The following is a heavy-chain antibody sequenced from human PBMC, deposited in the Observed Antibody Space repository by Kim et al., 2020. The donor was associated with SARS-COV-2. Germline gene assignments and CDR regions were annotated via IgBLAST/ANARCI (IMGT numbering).Heavy chain of an antibody. V-gene: IGHV3-23*01. CDR2: IGGGGAIT. J-gene: IGHJ4*02. CDR1: GFTFNTYT. D-gene: IGHD6-19*01. Sequence: GGSLRLSCAASGFTFNTYTMAWVRQAPEKGLEWVSGIGGGGAITYYADSVKGRFTISRDNSKNTLYLQINSLRAEDTALYYCAKLIPGSGWGFDYWGQGTLVTVSS. CDR3: AKLIPGSGWGFDY.